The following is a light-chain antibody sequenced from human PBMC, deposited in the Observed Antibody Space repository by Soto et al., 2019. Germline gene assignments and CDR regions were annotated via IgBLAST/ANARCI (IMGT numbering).Light chain of an antibody. CDR2: EVS. V-gene: IGLV2-18*01. CDR3: GLYTSSSTYVV. CDR1: SSDVGSYNR. Sequence: QSALTQPPSVSGSPGQSVTISCTGTSSDVGSYNRVSWYQQPPGTAPKLMIYEVSNRPSGVPDRFSGSKSGNTASLTISGLQAEDEAAYYCGLYTSSSTYVVFGGGTKLTVL. J-gene: IGLJ2*01.